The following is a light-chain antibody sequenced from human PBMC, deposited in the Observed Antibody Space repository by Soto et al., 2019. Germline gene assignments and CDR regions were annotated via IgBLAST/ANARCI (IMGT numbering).Light chain of an antibody. Sequence: QSALTQPPSASGSPGQSVTISCTGTSSDIGAYNYVSWYQQYPGKAPKLIIYEVSQRPSGVPDRFSGSKSGNTASLTISGLQTEDEADYYCSSYYYFSSSTVISARVFGTGTKLTVL. CDR3: SSYYYFSSSTVISARV. V-gene: IGLV2-8*01. CDR2: EVS. J-gene: IGLJ1*01. CDR1: SSDIGAYNY.